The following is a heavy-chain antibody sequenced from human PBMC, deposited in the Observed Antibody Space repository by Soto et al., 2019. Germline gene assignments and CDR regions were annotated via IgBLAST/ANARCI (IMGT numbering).Heavy chain of an antibody. CDR3: ARVTTEYYYYGMDV. J-gene: IGHJ6*02. D-gene: IGHD3-22*01. CDR1: GGSISRGDYY. V-gene: IGHV4-30-4*01. CDR2: IYYSGST. Sequence: SETLSLTCTVSGGSISRGDYYWSWIRQPPGKGLEWIGYIYYSGSTYYNPSLKSRVTISVDTSKNQFSLKLSSVTAADTAVYYCARVTTEYYYYGMDVWGQGTTVTVSS.